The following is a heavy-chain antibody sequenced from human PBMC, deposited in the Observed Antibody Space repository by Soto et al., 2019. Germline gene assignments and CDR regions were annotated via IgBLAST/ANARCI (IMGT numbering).Heavy chain of an antibody. CDR2: ISYDGSNK. Sequence: PGGDLGLPCAGSGFTFSSYGMHWVRQAPGKGLEGVAVISYDGSNKFYADSVKGRFTISRDNSKNTLYLQMNSLRAEDTAVYYCAKDHDPIGLSYYFDYWGQGTLVTVS. V-gene: IGHV3-30*18. D-gene: IGHD2-21*02. CDR1: GFTFSSYG. J-gene: IGHJ4*02. CDR3: AKDHDPIGLSYYFDY.